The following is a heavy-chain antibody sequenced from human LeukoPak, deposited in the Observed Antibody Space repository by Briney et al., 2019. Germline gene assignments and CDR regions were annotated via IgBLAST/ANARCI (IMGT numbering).Heavy chain of an antibody. V-gene: IGHV1-69*05. CDR2: IIPIFGTA. Sequence: SVKVSCKPSGGTFSSYAISWVRQAPGQGLEWMGGIIPIFGTANYAQKFQGRVTITTDESTSTAYMELSSLRSEDTAVYYCARVLCSSTSCYTNAFDIWGQGTMVTVSS. J-gene: IGHJ3*02. CDR1: GGTFSSYA. CDR3: ARVLCSSTSCYTNAFDI. D-gene: IGHD2-2*02.